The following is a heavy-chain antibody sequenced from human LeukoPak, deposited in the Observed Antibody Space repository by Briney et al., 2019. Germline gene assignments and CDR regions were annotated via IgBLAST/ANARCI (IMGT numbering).Heavy chain of an antibody. CDR1: GFDFSSHG. J-gene: IGHJ4*02. CDR3: AKGGRGSWAGNTGD. V-gene: IGHV3-23*01. CDR2: INFNGGRT. Sequence: GGSLRLPCAASGFDFSSHGMNWVRQAPGKGLEWVSTINFNGGRTYYADSVKGRFSVSRDNSKNTLYLQTNSLRVEDTAVYYCAKGGRGSWAGNTGDWGQGTLVSVSS. D-gene: IGHD3-10*01.